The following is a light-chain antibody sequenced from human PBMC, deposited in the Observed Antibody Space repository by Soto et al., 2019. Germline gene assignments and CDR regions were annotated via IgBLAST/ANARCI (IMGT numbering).Light chain of an antibody. J-gene: IGKJ5*01. Sequence: DIQMTQSPSTLSASVGDRVTITCRASQSISSLLAWYQQKPGKAPKLLIYKASSLESGVPSRFSGSGSGTDFTLTISSLEPEDFAVYYCQQRDYWQVTFGQGTRLEI. CDR1: QSISSL. V-gene: IGKV1-5*03. CDR2: KAS. CDR3: QQRDYWQVT.